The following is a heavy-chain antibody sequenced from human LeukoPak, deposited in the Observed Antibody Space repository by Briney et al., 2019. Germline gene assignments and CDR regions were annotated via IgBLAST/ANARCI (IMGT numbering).Heavy chain of an antibody. J-gene: IGHJ5*02. CDR1: GGSISSYY. D-gene: IGHD2-2*01. CDR3: ARIVLIVVVPAAIAWFDP. V-gene: IGHV4-4*07. CDR2: IYTSGST. Sequence: SETLSLTCTVSGGSISSYYWSWIRQSAGKGLEWIGRIYTSGSTNYNPSLKSRVTISVDTSKNQFSLKLSSVTAADTAVYYCARIVLIVVVPAAIAWFDPWGQGTLVTVSS.